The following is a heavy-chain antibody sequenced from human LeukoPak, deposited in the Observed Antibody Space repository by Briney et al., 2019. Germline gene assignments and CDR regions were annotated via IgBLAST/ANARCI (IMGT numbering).Heavy chain of an antibody. CDR1: GFTFSSYW. Sequence: PGGSLRLSCAASGFTFSSYWMSCVRQAPGKGLEWVANIKQDGSEKYYVDSVKGRFTISRDNAKNSLYLQMNSLRAEDTAVYYCARDGGTGFLDYWGQGTLVTVSP. CDR3: ARDGGTGFLDY. CDR2: IKQDGSEK. J-gene: IGHJ4*02. V-gene: IGHV3-7*01. D-gene: IGHD3/OR15-3a*01.